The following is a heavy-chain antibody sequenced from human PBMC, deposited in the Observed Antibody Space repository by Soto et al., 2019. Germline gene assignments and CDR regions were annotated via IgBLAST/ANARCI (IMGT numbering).Heavy chain of an antibody. V-gene: IGHV3-30*18. J-gene: IGHJ6*02. CDR2: ISYDGSNK. CDR3: AKEVGYDSLYYYYYGMDV. Sequence: QVQLVESGGGVVQPGRSLRLSCAASGFTFSSYGMHWVRQAPGKGLEWVAVISYDGSNKYYADSVKGRFTISRDNSKNTLYLQMNSLRAEDTAVYYCAKEVGYDSLYYYYYGMDVWGQGTTVTVSS. D-gene: IGHD3-10*01. CDR1: GFTFSSYG.